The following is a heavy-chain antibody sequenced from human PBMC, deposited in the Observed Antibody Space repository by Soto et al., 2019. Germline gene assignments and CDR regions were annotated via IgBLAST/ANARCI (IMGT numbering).Heavy chain of an antibody. CDR3: ARAQSGGYYSFDY. V-gene: IGHV4-30-2*01. D-gene: IGHD3-22*01. CDR2: IYHSGNT. J-gene: IGHJ4*02. CDR1: GGSISSGDYS. Sequence: SETLSLTCAVSGGSISSGDYSWNWIRQPPGKGLEWMGYIYHSGNTYYNPSLKSRVTISVDRSKNRFSLKLSSVTAADTAVYYCARAQSGGYYSFDYWGQGTLVTVSS.